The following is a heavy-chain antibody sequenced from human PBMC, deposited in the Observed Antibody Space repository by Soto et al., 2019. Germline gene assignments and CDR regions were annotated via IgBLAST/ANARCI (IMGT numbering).Heavy chain of an antibody. V-gene: IGHV4-4*02. D-gene: IGHD5-18*01. CDR1: GVSISSHDW. Sequence: QVQLQESGPGLVKPSGTLSLTCAVSGVSISSHDWWTWVRQPPGKGLEWIGESHQGGNTNYNSSLASRVTISLDKSKNQFSLQLSSVTVADTAVYYCATRDTGRVYWGQGTLVTVSS. J-gene: IGHJ4*02. CDR2: SHQGGNT. CDR3: ATRDTGRVY.